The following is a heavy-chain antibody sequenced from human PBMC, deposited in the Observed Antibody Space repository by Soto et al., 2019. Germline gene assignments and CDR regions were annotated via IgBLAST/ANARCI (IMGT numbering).Heavy chain of an antibody. D-gene: IGHD2-15*01. CDR1: GFTFRSYD. CDR3: ARSRPAAAHYYFFAMDI. V-gene: IGHV3-13*05. Sequence: LRLYCAASGFTFRSYDMHWVRQVTGKSLEWVSAIGTAGDPYYPGSVKGRFTISRENAKNSLYLQMNGLRDGDTAVYYCARSRPAAAHYYFFAMDIWGQGTTVTVSS. CDR2: IGTAGDP. J-gene: IGHJ6*02.